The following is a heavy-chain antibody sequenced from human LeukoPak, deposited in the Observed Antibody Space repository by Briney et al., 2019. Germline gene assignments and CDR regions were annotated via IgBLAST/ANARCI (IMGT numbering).Heavy chain of an antibody. CDR1: GYTFTGYY. Sequence: GASVKVSCKASGYTFTGYYMHWVRQAPGQGLEWMGWINPNSGGTNYAQKFQGRVTMTRDTSISTTYMELSRLRSDDTAVYYCARVYYDILTGYSYGMDVWGQGTTVTVSS. V-gene: IGHV1-2*02. D-gene: IGHD3-9*01. CDR3: ARVYYDILTGYSYGMDV. J-gene: IGHJ6*02. CDR2: INPNSGGT.